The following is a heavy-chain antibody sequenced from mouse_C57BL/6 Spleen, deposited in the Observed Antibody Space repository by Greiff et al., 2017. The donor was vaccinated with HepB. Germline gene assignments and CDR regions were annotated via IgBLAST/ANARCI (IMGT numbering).Heavy chain of an antibody. CDR2: IYPRDGST. Sequence: VKLQESGPELVKPGASVKLSCKASGYTFTSYDINWVKQRPGQGLEWIGWIYPRDGSTKYNEKFKGKATLTVDTSSSTAYMELHSLTSEDSAVYFCASWWEDYFDYWGQGTTLTVSS. V-gene: IGHV1-85*01. CDR1: GYTFTSYD. D-gene: IGHD1-1*02. CDR3: ASWWEDYFDY. J-gene: IGHJ2*01.